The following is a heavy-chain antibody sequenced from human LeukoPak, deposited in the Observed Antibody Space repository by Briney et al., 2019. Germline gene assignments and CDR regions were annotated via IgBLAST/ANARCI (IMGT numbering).Heavy chain of an antibody. CDR1: GGSISSYY. CDR3: AREYYYGSGSYRDAFDI. J-gene: IGHJ3*02. D-gene: IGHD3-10*01. V-gene: IGHV4-59*01. CDR2: IYYSGST. Sequence: SETLSLTCTVSGGSISSYYWSWIRQPPGKGLEWIGYIYYSGSTNYNPSLKSRVTISVDTSKNQFSLKLSSVTAADTAVYYCAREYYYGSGSYRDAFDIWGQGTMVTVSS.